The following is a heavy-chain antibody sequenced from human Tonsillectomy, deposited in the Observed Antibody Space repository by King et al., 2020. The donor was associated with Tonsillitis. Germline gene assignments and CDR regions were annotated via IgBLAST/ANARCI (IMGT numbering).Heavy chain of an antibody. V-gene: IGHV3-11*06. CDR1: GFIFSDYS. CDR3: ARCFVVSATRGDDGFDV. J-gene: IGHJ3*01. CDR2: IRSNTGYI. D-gene: IGHD3-22*01. Sequence: HVQLVESGGGLVKPGGSLRLSCAASGFIFSDYSMTWIRQAPGKGLEWISYIRSNTGYINYADSVKGRFTISRDDAKNSLYLQMNSLRAEDTAVYYCARCFVVSATRGDDGFDVWGRGTMVTVSS.